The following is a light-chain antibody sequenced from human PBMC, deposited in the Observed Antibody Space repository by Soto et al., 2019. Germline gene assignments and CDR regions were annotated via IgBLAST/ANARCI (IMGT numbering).Light chain of an antibody. CDR3: QQYADWPKT. V-gene: IGKV1-39*01. Sequence: DIQMTQSPSSLSASVGDRFTITCRASQSITTYLNWYQQKPGKAPKLLIFGATALQSGVPTRFSGSGSGTEFTLTISSLQSEDFAVYFCQQYADWPKTFGQGTKVDIK. CDR2: GAT. J-gene: IGKJ1*01. CDR1: QSITTY.